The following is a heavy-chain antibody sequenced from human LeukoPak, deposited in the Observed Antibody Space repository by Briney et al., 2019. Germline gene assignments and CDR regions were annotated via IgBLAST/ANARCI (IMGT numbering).Heavy chain of an antibody. Sequence: SGPTLVKPTQTLTLTCTFSGFSLSTSGVGVGWIRQPPGKALEWLALIYWDDDKRYSPSLKSRLTITKDTSKNQVVLTMTNMDPVDTATYYCAHSPRFNYQLLWSKRFHYFDCWGQGTLVTVSS. CDR2: IYWDDDK. D-gene: IGHD2-2*01. CDR1: GFSLSTSGVG. J-gene: IGHJ4*02. CDR3: AHSPRFNYQLLWSKRFHYFDC. V-gene: IGHV2-5*02.